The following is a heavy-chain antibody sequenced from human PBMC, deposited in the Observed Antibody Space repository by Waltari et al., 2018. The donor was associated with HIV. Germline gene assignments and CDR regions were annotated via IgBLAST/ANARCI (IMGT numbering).Heavy chain of an antibody. V-gene: IGHV1-8*01. CDR2: ISPNSGNS. CDR3: ARGGFGCFDY. CDR1: GYTFTSFE. Sequence: QVQLVQSGAEVMKPGASVKVSCKASGYTFTSFELNWVRQATGQGLEWMGWISPNSGNSGYGQKFQGRVTMTRNTSISTAYMELSSLTSEDTAVYYCARGGFGCFDYWGQGSLLTVSS. D-gene: IGHD3-16*01. J-gene: IGHJ4*02.